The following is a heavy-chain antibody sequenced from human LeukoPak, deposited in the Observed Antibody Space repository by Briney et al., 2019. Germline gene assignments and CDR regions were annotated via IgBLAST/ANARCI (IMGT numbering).Heavy chain of an antibody. J-gene: IGHJ4*02. Sequence: SETLSLICTVSGGSISSYYWNWIRQPPGKGLEWIGYIYYSGSTNYNPSLKSRVTISVDTSKNQFSLRLSSVTAADTAVYYCARVTGYMVEDYFDYWGQGTLVTVSS. V-gene: IGHV4-59*01. CDR3: ARVTGYMVEDYFDY. CDR1: GGSISSYY. CDR2: IYYSGST. D-gene: IGHD6-13*01.